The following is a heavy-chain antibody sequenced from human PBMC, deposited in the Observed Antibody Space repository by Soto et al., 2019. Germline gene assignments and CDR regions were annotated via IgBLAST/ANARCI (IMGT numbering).Heavy chain of an antibody. CDR3: ARGGGLNWYFDL. D-gene: IGHD3-16*01. Sequence: EVQLVESGGGLVQPGGSLRLSCAASGFTFSSYWMHWVRPAPGKGLVWGSRLNSDGSSTSYADSVKGRFTISRDNAKNTLYLQMNSLRSEATAVYYCARGGGLNWYFDLCGRGTLVTVAA. CDR1: GFTFSSYW. V-gene: IGHV3-74*01. J-gene: IGHJ2*01. CDR2: LNSDGSST.